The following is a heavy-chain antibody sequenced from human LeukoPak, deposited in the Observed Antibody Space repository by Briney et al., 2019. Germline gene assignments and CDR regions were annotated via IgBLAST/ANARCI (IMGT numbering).Heavy chain of an antibody. V-gene: IGHV1-69*06. D-gene: IGHD1-7*01. CDR1: GGTFSSYA. Sequence: GASVKVSCKASGGTFSSYAISWVRQAPGQGLEWMGGIIPIFGTANYAQKFQGRVTITADKSTSTAYMELSSLRSEDTAVYYCAREKTGTKYYFDYWGQGTLVTVSS. J-gene: IGHJ4*02. CDR2: IIPIFGTA. CDR3: AREKTGTKYYFDY.